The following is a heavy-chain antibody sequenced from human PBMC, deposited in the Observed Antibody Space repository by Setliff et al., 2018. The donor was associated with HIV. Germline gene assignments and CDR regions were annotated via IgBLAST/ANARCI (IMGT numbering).Heavy chain of an antibody. CDR2: INPSGGSA. CDR1: GYTFTRNR. Sequence: ASVKVSCKASGYTFTRNRIHWVRQAPGQGLEWMGIINPSGGSAAYAEKFRGRVTMTSDTSTNTVYMELSSLRSDDTAVYYCARTTPLAGSDMDLWGKGTTVTVSS. D-gene: IGHD3-10*01. J-gene: IGHJ6*03. V-gene: IGHV1-46*01. CDR3: ARTTPLAGSDMDL.